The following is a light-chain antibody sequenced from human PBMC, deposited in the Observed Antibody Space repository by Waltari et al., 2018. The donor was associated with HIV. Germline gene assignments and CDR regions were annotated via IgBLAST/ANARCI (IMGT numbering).Light chain of an antibody. CDR1: HDISTW. CDR2: AAS. J-gene: IGKJ4*01. CDR3: QQYNAYPLT. V-gene: IGKV1D-16*01. Sequence: DIQMTQSPSSLSASVGDRVPITCRASHDISTWLAWYQQKPEKAPKSLIYAASNLQSGVPSRFSGSGSGTDFTLTISSLQPEDFATYYCQQYNAYPLTFGGGTKVEIK.